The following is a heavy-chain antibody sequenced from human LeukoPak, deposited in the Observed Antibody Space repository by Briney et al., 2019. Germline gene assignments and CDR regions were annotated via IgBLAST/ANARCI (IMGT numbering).Heavy chain of an antibody. Sequence: PGGSLRLSCAASGFTFSGSAMHWVRQASGKGLEWVGRIRSKANNYATAYGASVKGRFTISRDDSKNTAYLQMNSLKTEDTAVYYCTTRGFGELQKTYNYWGQGTLVTVSS. J-gene: IGHJ4*02. D-gene: IGHD3-10*01. V-gene: IGHV3-73*01. CDR1: GFTFSGSA. CDR2: IRSKANNYAT. CDR3: TTRGFGELQKTYNY.